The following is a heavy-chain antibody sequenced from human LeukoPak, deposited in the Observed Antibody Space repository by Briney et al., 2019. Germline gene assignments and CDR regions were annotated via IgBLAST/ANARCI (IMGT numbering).Heavy chain of an antibody. CDR3: ARNTSGFKLGDAFDI. CDR2: ISGSAYST. Sequence: PGGSLRLSCAASGFTFSSYAMTWVRQAPGKGLEWISAISGSAYSTSYADSVKGRFTISRDNSKNTLYLQMNSLSAEDTAIYYCARNTSGFKLGDAFDIWGQGTMVTVSS. J-gene: IGHJ3*02. V-gene: IGHV3-23*01. D-gene: IGHD3-22*01. CDR1: GFTFSSYA.